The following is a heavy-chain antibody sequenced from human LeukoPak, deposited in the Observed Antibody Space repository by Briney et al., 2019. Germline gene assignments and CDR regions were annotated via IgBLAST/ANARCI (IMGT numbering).Heavy chain of an antibody. CDR1: GGSFSGYY. D-gene: IGHD2-2*02. J-gene: IGHJ5*02. V-gene: IGHV4-34*01. CDR2: INHSGST. CDR3: ARAGDCSSTSCYTGQLWFDP. Sequence: SETLSLTCAVYGGSFSGYYWSWIRQPPGKGLEWIGEINHSGSTNYNPSLKSRVTISVDTSKNQFSLKLSSVTAADTAVYYCARAGDCSSTSCYTGQLWFDPWGQGTLVTVSS.